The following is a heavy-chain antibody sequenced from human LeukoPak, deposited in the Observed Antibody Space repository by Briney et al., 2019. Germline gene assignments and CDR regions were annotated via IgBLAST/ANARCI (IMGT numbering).Heavy chain of an antibody. CDR3: ARLRYFDWLAIRGFDP. CDR1: GGSISSYY. D-gene: IGHD3-9*01. V-gene: IGHV4-59*01. Sequence: SETLSLTCTVSGGSISSYYWSWIRQPPGKGLEWIGYIYYSGSTNYNPSLKSRVTISVDTSKNQFSLKLSSVTAADTAVYYCARLRYFDWLAIRGFDPWGQGTLVTVSS. CDR2: IYYSGST. J-gene: IGHJ5*02.